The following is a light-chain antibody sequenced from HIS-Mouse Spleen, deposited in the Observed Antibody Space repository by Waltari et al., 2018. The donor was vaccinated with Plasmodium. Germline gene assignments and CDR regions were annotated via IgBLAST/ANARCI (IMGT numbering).Light chain of an antibody. J-gene: IGLJ2*01. CDR3: SSYAGSNNLV. Sequence: QSALTQPPSASGSPGQSVTISCTGTSSDVGGYNYVSWYQQHPGKAPKLMIYEVSKRPSGVPDRFSGSKSGTTASLTVSGLQAGDEADYYCSSYAGSNNLVFGGGTKLTVL. CDR1: SSDVGGYNY. V-gene: IGLV2-8*01. CDR2: EVS.